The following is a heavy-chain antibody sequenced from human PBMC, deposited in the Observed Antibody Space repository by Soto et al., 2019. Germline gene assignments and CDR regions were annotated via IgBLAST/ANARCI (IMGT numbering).Heavy chain of an antibody. J-gene: IGHJ5*02. CDR2: INHSGST. Sequence: SETLSLTCAVYGGSFSGYYWSWIRQPPGKGLEWIGEINHSGSTNYNPSLKSRVTISVDTSKNQFSLKLSSVTAADTAVYYCARGQPGIAVADPLNWFDPWGQGTLVTVSS. CDR1: GGSFSGYY. D-gene: IGHD6-19*01. V-gene: IGHV4-34*01. CDR3: ARGQPGIAVADPLNWFDP.